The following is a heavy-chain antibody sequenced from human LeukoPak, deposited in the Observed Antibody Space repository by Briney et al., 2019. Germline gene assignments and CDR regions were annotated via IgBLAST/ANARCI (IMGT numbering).Heavy chain of an antibody. J-gene: IGHJ4*02. CDR3: TRVGERETGGRLFDY. Sequence: SETLSLTCTVSGGSITSRSYYWGWVRQSPGKGLEWMVSVYYNGPTYYNPSLRSRITISRDTSRNQVSLRLSSVTAADTAVYYCTRVGERETGGRLFDYWGQGSLVIVSS. CDR2: VYYNGPT. D-gene: IGHD3-10*01. V-gene: IGHV4-39*07. CDR1: GGSITSRSYY.